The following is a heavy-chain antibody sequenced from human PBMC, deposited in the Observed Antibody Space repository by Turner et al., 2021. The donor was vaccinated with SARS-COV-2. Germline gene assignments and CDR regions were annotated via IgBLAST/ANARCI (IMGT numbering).Heavy chain of an antibody. CDR2: IAYDGNNK. V-gene: IGHV3-30*18. Sequence: QVQLVESGGGVVQPGRSLRLSCAASGFTFSSYGMHWVRQAPGKGLEWAAVIAYDGNNKYYADSVKGRFTISRDNSKNTLYLQMNSLRAEDTAVYYCAKQLGLYSNPMYYFDYWGQGTLVTVSS. D-gene: IGHD4-4*01. CDR1: GFTFSSYG. J-gene: IGHJ4*02. CDR3: AKQLGLYSNPMYYFDY.